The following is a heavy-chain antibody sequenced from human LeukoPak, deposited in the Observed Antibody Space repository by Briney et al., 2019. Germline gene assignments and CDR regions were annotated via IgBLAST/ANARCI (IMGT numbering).Heavy chain of an antibody. V-gene: IGHV3-23*01. J-gene: IGHJ4*02. D-gene: IGHD6-13*01. CDR1: GFTFSNYA. Sequence: GGSLRLSCAASGFTFSNYALSWVRQAPGKGLEWVSDISGSGGSTYYADSVKGRFTISRDNSKNTMYLQMNSLRAEDTAVYYCARPAIVNRIAAAGTGQRDDYWGQGTLVTVSS. CDR2: ISGSGGST. CDR3: ARPAIVNRIAAAGTGQRDDY.